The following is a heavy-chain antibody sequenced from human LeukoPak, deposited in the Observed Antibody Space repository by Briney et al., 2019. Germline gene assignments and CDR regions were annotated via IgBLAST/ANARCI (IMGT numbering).Heavy chain of an antibody. D-gene: IGHD3-22*01. Sequence: TSETLSLTCTVSGGSISSYYWSWIRQPPGKGLEWIAYIYYSGSTDYNPSLMTRVTISVDTSKNQFSLKLSSVTAADTAVYYCARDSSGFNWGQGTLVTVSS. V-gene: IGHV4-59*01. J-gene: IGHJ1*01. CDR1: GGSISSYY. CDR3: ARDSSGFN. CDR2: IYYSGST.